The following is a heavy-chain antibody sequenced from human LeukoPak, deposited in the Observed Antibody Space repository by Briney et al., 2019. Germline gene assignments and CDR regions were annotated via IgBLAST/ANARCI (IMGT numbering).Heavy chain of an antibody. CDR1: GGSISSYH. J-gene: IGHJ5*02. CDR3: ARDLFVAGTFWFDP. CDR2: MYTSGST. Sequence: PSETLSLTYTVSGGSISSYHWSWIRQPAGKGLEWIGRMYTSGSTNYNPSLKSRVTMSVDTSKNQFSLKLSSATAADSAVYYCARDLFVAGTFWFDPWGQGTLVTVSS. V-gene: IGHV4-4*07. D-gene: IGHD6-19*01.